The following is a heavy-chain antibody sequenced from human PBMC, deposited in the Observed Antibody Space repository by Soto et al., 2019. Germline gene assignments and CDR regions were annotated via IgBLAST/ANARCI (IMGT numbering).Heavy chain of an antibody. CDR2: VYYSGST. CDR3: ARGYYDTSGQSNTFDI. J-gene: IGHJ3*02. Sequence: SETLSLTCTVSGASISSSYWSWIRQSPGKGLEWIGYVYYSGSTNYNPSLKSRVTISVDTSKNQFSLKLSSVTAADTAVYYCARGYYDTSGQSNTFDIWGQGTMFTVSS. D-gene: IGHD3-22*01. CDR1: GASISSSY. V-gene: IGHV4-59*01.